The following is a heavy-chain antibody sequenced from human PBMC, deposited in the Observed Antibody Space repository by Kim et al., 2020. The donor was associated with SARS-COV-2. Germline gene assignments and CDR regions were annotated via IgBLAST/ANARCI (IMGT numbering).Heavy chain of an antibody. CDR2: T. CDR3: ARGAGTSLFDY. J-gene: IGHJ4*02. V-gene: IGHV1-18*01. D-gene: IGHD6-13*01. Sequence: TNYAQKLQGRVTMTTDTSTSTAYMELRSLRSDDTAVYYCARGAGTSLFDYWGQGTLVTVSS.